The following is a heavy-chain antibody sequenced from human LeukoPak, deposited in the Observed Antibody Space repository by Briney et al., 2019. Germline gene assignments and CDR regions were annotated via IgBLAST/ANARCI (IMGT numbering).Heavy chain of an antibody. Sequence: ASVKVSCKASGYTFTSYDINWVRQATGQGLEWMGWMNTNSGNTGYAQKFQGRATMTRNTSISTAYMELSSLRSEDTAVYYCARLGYSSGWFYSGYYYYGMDVWGQGTTVTVSS. J-gene: IGHJ6*02. CDR1: GYTFTSYD. D-gene: IGHD6-19*01. CDR2: MNTNSGNT. CDR3: ARLGYSSGWFYSGYYYYGMDV. V-gene: IGHV1-8*01.